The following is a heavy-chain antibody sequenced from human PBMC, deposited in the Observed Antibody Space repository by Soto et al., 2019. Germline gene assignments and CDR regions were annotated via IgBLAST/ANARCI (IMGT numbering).Heavy chain of an antibody. CDR1: GFSLSTSGLS. CDR3: AHSRCGGDCLQSYPSHYYYGMDV. Sequence: QITLKESGPTLVKPTQTLTLTCTFSGFSLSTSGLSVGWIRQPPGKALEWLSLIYWDDDKRYSPSLKSRLTITKDTSKNQEVLRMTIMDPVDTATYYCAHSRCGGDCLQSYPSHYYYGMDVWGQGTTVTVSS. D-gene: IGHD2-21*02. CDR2: IYWDDDK. V-gene: IGHV2-5*02. J-gene: IGHJ6*02.